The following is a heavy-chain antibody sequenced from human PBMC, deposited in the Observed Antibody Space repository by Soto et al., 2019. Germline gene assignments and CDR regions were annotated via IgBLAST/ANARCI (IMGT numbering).Heavy chain of an antibody. CDR3: TTDRFS. CDR1: GFTFSNSW. Sequence: GGSLRLSCAASGFTFSNSWMSWVRQTPGQGLEWVARIKSKTNGGTTDHAAPVKGRFTISRDDLENTLYLQMNSLKSEDTALYYCTTDRFSWGQGTLVTVSS. CDR2: IKSKTNGGTT. J-gene: IGHJ4*02. V-gene: IGHV3-15*01.